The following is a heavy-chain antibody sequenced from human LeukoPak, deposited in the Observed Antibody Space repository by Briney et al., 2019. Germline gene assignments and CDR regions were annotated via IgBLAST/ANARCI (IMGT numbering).Heavy chain of an antibody. J-gene: IGHJ4*02. D-gene: IGHD3-3*01. CDR2: IIPIFGTA. Sequence: GSSVKVSCKASGGTFSSYAISWVRQAPGQGLEWVGRIIPIFGTANYAQKFQGRVTITTDESTSTAYMELSSLRSEDTAVYYCARDRRVWSGYYPFDYWGQGTLVTVSS. V-gene: IGHV1-69*05. CDR3: ARDRRVWSGYYPFDY. CDR1: GGTFSSYA.